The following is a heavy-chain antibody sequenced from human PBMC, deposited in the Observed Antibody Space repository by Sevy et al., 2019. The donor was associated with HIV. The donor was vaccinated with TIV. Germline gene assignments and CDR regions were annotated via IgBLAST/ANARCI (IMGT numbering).Heavy chain of an antibody. CDR1: GFTFSSYA. CDR3: AKASVVVVAATQDY. V-gene: IGHV3-23*01. Sequence: GGSLRLSCAASGFTFSSYAMSWVRQAPGKGLEWVSAISGSGGSTYYADSVKGRFTISRDNSKNTLYLQMNSLRAEDTAVYYCAKASVVVVAATQDYWGQGTLVTVSS. J-gene: IGHJ4*02. CDR2: ISGSGGST. D-gene: IGHD2-15*01.